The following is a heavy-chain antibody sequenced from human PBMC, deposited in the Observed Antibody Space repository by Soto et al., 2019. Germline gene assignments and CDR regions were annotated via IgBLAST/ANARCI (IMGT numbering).Heavy chain of an antibody. CDR3: AREGELVVAATVSFDY. Sequence: GGSLRLSCAASGFTFSSYSMNWVRQAPGKGLEWVSSISSSSSYIYYADSVKGRFTISRDNAKNSLYLQMNSLRAEDTAVYYCAREGELVVAATVSFDYWGQGTLVTVSS. J-gene: IGHJ4*02. CDR2: ISSSSSYI. D-gene: IGHD2-15*01. CDR1: GFTFSSYS. V-gene: IGHV3-21*01.